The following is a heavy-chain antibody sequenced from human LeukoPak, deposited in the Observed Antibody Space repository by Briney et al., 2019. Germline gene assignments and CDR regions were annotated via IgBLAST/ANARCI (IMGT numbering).Heavy chain of an antibody. Sequence: SETLSLTCTVSGGSISSYYWSWIRQPPGKGLEWIGYIYYSGGTNYNPPLKSRVTISVDTSKKQLSLKVTSVTAADTAVYYCARHGSDYYYYYMDVWGKGTTVTVSS. V-gene: IGHV4-59*08. D-gene: IGHD1-26*01. J-gene: IGHJ6*03. CDR2: IYYSGGT. CDR3: ARHGSDYYYYYMDV. CDR1: GGSISSYY.